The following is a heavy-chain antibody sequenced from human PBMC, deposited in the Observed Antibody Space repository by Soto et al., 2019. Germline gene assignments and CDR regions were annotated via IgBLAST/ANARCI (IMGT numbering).Heavy chain of an antibody. D-gene: IGHD5-18*01. CDR2: INAGSGNT. V-gene: IGHV1-3*01. J-gene: IGHJ4*02. CDR1: GYTFTSYA. Sequence: GASVKVSCKASGYTFTSYAMHWVRQAPGQRLEWMGWINAGSGNTKYSQKFQGRVTITRDTSASTAYMELSSLRSEDTAVYYCARDWYSYGPSGGLYYFDYWGQGTLVTVSS. CDR3: ARDWYSYGPSGGLYYFDY.